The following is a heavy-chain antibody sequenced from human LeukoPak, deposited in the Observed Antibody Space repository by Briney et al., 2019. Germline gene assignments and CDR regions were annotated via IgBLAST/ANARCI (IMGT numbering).Heavy chain of an antibody. CDR3: TRGAVAGNGYGY. D-gene: IGHD6-19*01. CDR1: GYTFSGHS. CDR2: ITIGDGHT. Sequence: ASVKVSCKGSGYTFSGHSLHWVRQAPGQRPEWMGWITIGDGHTRYSQKFQDRLTFTRDTPAATAYMELRNLQSEDTAIYYCTRGAVAGNGYGYWGRGTLVTVSS. V-gene: IGHV1-3*04. J-gene: IGHJ4*02.